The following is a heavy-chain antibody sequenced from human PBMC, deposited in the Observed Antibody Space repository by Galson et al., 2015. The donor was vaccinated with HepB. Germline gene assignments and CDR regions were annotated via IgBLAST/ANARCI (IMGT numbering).Heavy chain of an antibody. CDR2: ISGSGGST. V-gene: IGHV3-23*01. D-gene: IGHD3-22*01. CDR3: AKVGPNTYYYDSSGLDAFDI. CDR1: GFTFSSYA. J-gene: IGHJ3*02. Sequence: SLRLSCAASGFTFSSYAMSWVRQAPGKGLEWVSGISGSGGSTYYVDSVKGRFTISRDKSKNTLYLQMNSLRAEDTAVYYCAKVGPNTYYYDSSGLDAFDIWGQGTIVTVSS.